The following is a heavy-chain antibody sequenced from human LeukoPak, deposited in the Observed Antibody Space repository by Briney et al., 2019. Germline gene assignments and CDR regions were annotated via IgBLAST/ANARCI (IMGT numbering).Heavy chain of an antibody. CDR1: GFTFSSYG. Sequence: PGGSLRLSCAASGFTFSSYGMHWVRQAPGKGLEWVSGISGSGGSTFYADSVKGRFTISRDNSKNTLYLQMNSLRAEDTAVYYCAKDVVATISKRVGYYFDYWGQGTLVTVSS. V-gene: IGHV3-23*01. J-gene: IGHJ4*02. D-gene: IGHD5-12*01. CDR2: ISGSGGST. CDR3: AKDVVATISKRVGYYFDY.